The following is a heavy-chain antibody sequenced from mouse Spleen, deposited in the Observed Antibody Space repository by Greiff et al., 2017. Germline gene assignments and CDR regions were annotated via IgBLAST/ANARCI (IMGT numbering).Heavy chain of an antibody. CDR3: ANFLLGYAMDY. V-gene: IGHV1-84*01. Sequence: QVQLQQSGPELVKPGASVKISCKASGYTFTDYYINWVKQRPGQGLEWIGRIYPGSGNTKYNEKFKGKATLTVDTSSSTAYMQLSSLTSEDSAVYFCANFLLGYAMDYWGQGTSVTVSS. D-gene: IGHD2-1*01. CDR1: GYTFTDYY. J-gene: IGHJ4*01. CDR2: IYPGSGNT.